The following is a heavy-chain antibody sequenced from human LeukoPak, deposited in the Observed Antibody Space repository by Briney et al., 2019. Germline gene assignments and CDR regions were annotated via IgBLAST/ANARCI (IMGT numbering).Heavy chain of an antibody. V-gene: IGHV4-34*01. CDR2: INHSGST. CDR1: GGSFSGYY. J-gene: IGHJ4*02. CDR3: ARGPYSGNYGSPFDH. Sequence: SETLSLTCAVYGGSFSGYYWSWIRQPPGKGLEWIGEINHSGSTNYNPSLKSRVTISVDTSKNQFSLKLSSVTAADTAVYHCARGPYSGNYGSPFDHWGQGTLVTVSS. D-gene: IGHD1-26*01.